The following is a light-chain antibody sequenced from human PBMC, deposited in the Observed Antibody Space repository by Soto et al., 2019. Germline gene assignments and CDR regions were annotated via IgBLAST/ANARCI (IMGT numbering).Light chain of an antibody. Sequence: QSVLTQPASVSGSPGQSIAISCTGSSSDVGIYNYVSWYQQHPGKVPKLIIYEVSNRPSGVSNRFSGSKSGNTASLTISGLQAEDEADYYCSSYTTSSTRVFGTGNKVS. CDR1: SSDVGIYNY. CDR2: EVS. CDR3: SSYTTSSTRV. V-gene: IGLV2-14*01. J-gene: IGLJ1*01.